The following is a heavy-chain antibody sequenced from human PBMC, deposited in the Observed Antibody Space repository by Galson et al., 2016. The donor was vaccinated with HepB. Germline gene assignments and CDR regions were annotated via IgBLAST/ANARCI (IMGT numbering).Heavy chain of an antibody. D-gene: IGHD5-12*01. CDR2: IDTDGRIT. Sequence: SLRLSCAASGFNFNTFWMHWVRQVPGNGLVWVSRIDTDGRITNYADSVRGRFTISRDNTKNTLLLQMNSLRAEDTAVYYCARDLGGYGGYWGQGTLVTVSS. V-gene: IGHV3-74*01. CDR1: GFNFNTFW. CDR3: ARDLGGYGGY. J-gene: IGHJ4*02.